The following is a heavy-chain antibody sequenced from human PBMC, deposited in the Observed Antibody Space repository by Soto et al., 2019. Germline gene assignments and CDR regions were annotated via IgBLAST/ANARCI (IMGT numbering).Heavy chain of an antibody. V-gene: IGHV4-39*01. CDR3: ASRALNIYCSGGSCYSPGFDP. J-gene: IGHJ5*02. CDR1: GGSISSSSYY. Sequence: SETLSLTCTVSGGSISSSSYYWGWIRQPPGKGLEWIGSIYYSGSTYYNPSLKSRVTISVDTPKNQFSLKLSSVTAADTAVYYCASRALNIYCSGGSCYSPGFDPWGQGTLVTVSS. CDR2: IYYSGST. D-gene: IGHD2-15*01.